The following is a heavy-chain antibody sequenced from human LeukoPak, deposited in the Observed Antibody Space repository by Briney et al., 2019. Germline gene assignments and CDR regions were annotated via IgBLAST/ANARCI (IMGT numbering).Heavy chain of an antibody. V-gene: IGHV4-4*07. J-gene: IGHJ6*03. Sequence: SETLSLTCTVSDGSINNYYWTWIRQPAGKGLEWIGRIYTSDNTIYNPSLRGRVTMSVDTSKSQFSLRLTSVTAADTAVYFCARGFVPAGMAPYHYMDVWGKGTTVTVSS. CDR2: IYTSDNT. D-gene: IGHD2-2*01. CDR3: ARGFVPAGMAPYHYMDV. CDR1: DGSINNYY.